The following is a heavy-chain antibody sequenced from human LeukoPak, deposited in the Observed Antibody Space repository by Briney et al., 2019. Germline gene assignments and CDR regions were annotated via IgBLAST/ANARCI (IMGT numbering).Heavy chain of an antibody. CDR1: GFTFDDYA. D-gene: IGHD5-12*01. V-gene: IGHV3-9*01. CDR3: GRDGYNYAAFDI. CDR2: ISWISGSI. J-gene: IGHJ3*02. Sequence: GGSLRLSCAASGFTFDDYAMHWVRPAAGKGLEWVSGISWISGSIGYADSVKGRFTISRDNAKNSLYLQMNSLRAEDTALYYCGRDGYNYAAFDIWGQGTMVTVSS.